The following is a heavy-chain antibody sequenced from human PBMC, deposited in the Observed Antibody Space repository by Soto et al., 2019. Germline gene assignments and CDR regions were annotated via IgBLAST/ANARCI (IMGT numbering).Heavy chain of an antibody. CDR3: ARGPPDTVFRYYGMDV. V-gene: IGHV4-30-4*01. D-gene: IGHD4-17*01. Sequence: QVQLQESGPGLVKPSQTLSLTCTVSGGSIGSGDYYWSWIRQPPGKGLEWIGYIYYSGTTYYNPSLKRRLIISVDTSKNQFSLKLTSVTAADTAVYYCARGPPDTVFRYYGMDVWGQGTTVTVSS. CDR2: IYYSGTT. J-gene: IGHJ6*02. CDR1: GGSIGSGDYY.